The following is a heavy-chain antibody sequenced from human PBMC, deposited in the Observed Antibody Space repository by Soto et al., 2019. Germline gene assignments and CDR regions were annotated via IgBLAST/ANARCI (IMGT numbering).Heavy chain of an antibody. D-gene: IGHD3-10*01. Sequence: ASVKVSCKASGGTFSNYAISWVRQAPGQVLEWMGGIIPIFGTTNYAQKFQGRVTITADESTSTAYMKLSSLRSQDTAVYYCARDSGGPGRYFDYWGQGTLVTVSS. V-gene: IGHV1-69*13. J-gene: IGHJ4*02. CDR2: IIPIFGTT. CDR1: GGTFSNYA. CDR3: ARDSGGPGRYFDY.